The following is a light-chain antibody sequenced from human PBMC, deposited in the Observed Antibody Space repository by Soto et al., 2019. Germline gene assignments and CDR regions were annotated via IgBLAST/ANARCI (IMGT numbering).Light chain of an antibody. CDR3: VVWDDSLSGWV. V-gene: IGLV1-47*01. Sequence: QSVLTQPPSASGTPGQWVTISCSGSRCNIGSNYVYWYQQLPGAAPKVLIYRTNHRPSGVPDRFSGAKSGTSGSMAISGLRSEDEADYYCVVWDDSLSGWVFGGGTKLTVL. CDR1: RCNIGSNY. J-gene: IGLJ3*02. CDR2: RTN.